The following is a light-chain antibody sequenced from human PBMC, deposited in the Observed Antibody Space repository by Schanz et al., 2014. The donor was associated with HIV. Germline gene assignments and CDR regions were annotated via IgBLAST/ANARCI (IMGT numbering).Light chain of an antibody. J-gene: IGLJ3*02. CDR1: AFNVGQNY. CDR2: NNN. V-gene: IGLV1-51*01. CDR3: GTWDTSLSAWV. Sequence: QSVLTQPPSVSATPGQRVTISCSGSAFNVGQNYVSWYQQLPGTAPKLLIYNNNQRPSEIPDRFSGSKSGTSATLGITELQTEDEADYFCGTWDTSLSAWVFGGGTKLTVL.